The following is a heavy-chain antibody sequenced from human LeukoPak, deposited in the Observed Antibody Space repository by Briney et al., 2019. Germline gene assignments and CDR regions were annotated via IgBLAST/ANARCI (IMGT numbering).Heavy chain of an antibody. J-gene: IGHJ4*02. CDR1: GFTFSSYA. CDR3: AKDHGYSYGYASDY. CDR2: ISGSGGST. Sequence: GGSLRLSCAASGFTFSSYAMSRVRQAPGKGLEWVSAISGSGGSTYYADSVKGRFTISRDNSKNTLYLQMNSLRAEDTAVYYCAKDHGYSYGYASDYWGQGTLVTVSS. V-gene: IGHV3-23*01. D-gene: IGHD5-18*01.